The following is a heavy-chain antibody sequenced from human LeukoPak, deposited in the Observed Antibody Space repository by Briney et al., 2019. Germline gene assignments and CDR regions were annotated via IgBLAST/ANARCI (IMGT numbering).Heavy chain of an antibody. Sequence: GGSLRLPCAASGFTFSSYWMNWVRQAPGKGLEWVSYISSSSSTIYYADSVKGRFTISRDNAKDSLYLQMNSLRAEDTAVYYCARVISSGYYFYWGQGTLVTVSS. J-gene: IGHJ4*02. CDR1: GFTFSSYW. CDR2: ISSSSSTI. V-gene: IGHV3-48*04. CDR3: ARVISSGYYFY. D-gene: IGHD3-22*01.